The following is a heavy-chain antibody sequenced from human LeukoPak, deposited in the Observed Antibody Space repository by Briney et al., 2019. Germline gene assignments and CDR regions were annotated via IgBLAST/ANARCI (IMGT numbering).Heavy chain of an antibody. CDR1: GFSLTTSEVG. V-gene: IGHV2-5*02. D-gene: IGHD2-15*01. CDR2: IYWDDDT. Sequence: SGPTLVNPTQTLTLTCTFSGFSLTTSEVGVGWIRQPPGKALEWLALIYWDDDTRYSPSLKSRLTITKDTSKNQVVLTMTNMYPVDTATYYCAHYGGTRSFDYWGQGTLVTVSS. J-gene: IGHJ4*02. CDR3: AHYGGTRSFDY.